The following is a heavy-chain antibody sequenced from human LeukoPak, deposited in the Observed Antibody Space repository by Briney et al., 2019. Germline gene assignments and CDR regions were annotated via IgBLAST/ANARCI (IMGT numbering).Heavy chain of an antibody. J-gene: IGHJ5*02. Sequence: TSETLSLTCTVSGYSISSGYYWGWIRQPPGKGLEWIGNIYHSGSTYYNPSLKSRVTISVDTSKNQFSLKLTSVTAADTAIYYCARDGRSGYEDLWGPGTLVTVSS. D-gene: IGHD5-12*01. CDR1: GYSISSGYY. CDR2: IYHSGST. V-gene: IGHV4-38-2*02. CDR3: ARDGRSGYEDL.